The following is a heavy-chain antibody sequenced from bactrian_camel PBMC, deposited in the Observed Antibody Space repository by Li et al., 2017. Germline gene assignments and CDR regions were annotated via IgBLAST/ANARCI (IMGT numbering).Heavy chain of an antibody. CDR3: ATRTISNYFNY. D-gene: IGHD4*01. CDR2: ITWSGDRA. Sequence: DVQLVESGGGSVQAGGSLRLSCEASGFTFSRNHMHWVRQAPGKGLEWVSHITWSGDRAYYADAVKGQFTISRDDDNNIVYLQMNNLRPDDTAVYYCATRTISNYFNYWGQGTQVTVS. CDR1: GFTFSRNH. V-gene: IGHV3S40*01. J-gene: IGHJ4*01.